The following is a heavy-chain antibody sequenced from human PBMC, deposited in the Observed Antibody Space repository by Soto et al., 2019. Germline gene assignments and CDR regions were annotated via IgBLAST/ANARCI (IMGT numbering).Heavy chain of an antibody. CDR2: ISAYNGNT. CDR3: ARDTQDHTITIFGVVNPHFYY. Sequence: GASVKVSCKASGYTFTSYGISWVRQAPGQGLEWMGWISAYNGNTNYAQKLQGRVTMTTDTSTSTAYMELRSLRSDDTAVYYCARDTQDHTITIFGVVNPHFYYWGQGTLFTVSS. V-gene: IGHV1-18*04. D-gene: IGHD3-3*01. CDR1: GYTFTSYG. J-gene: IGHJ4*01.